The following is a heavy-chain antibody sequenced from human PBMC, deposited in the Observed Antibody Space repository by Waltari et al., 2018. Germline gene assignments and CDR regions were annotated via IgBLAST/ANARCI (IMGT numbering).Heavy chain of an antibody. J-gene: IGHJ5*02. CDR3: ARGQLAAAGTWFDP. D-gene: IGHD6-13*01. V-gene: IGHV3-21*01. CDR2: ISSSSSYI. Sequence: EVQLVESGGGLVKPGGSRRLSCAASGFTFSSYSMNWVLQPPGKGLEWVSSISSSSSYIYYADSVKGRFTISRDNAKNSLYLQMNSLRAEDTAVYYCARGQLAAAGTWFDPWGQGTLVTVSS. CDR1: GFTFSSYS.